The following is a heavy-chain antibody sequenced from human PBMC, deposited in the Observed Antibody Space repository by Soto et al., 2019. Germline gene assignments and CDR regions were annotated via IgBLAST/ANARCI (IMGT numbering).Heavy chain of an antibody. D-gene: IGHD6-6*01. CDR2: IYYSGST. J-gene: IGHJ5*02. Sequence: SETLSLTCTVSGGSISSYYWSWIRQPPGKGLEWIGYIYYSGSTNYNPSLKSRVTISVDTSKNQFSLKLSSVTAADTAVYYCARDLAAPTDYNWFDPWGQGTLVTVSS. CDR3: ARDLAAPTDYNWFDP. CDR1: GGSISSYY. V-gene: IGHV4-59*01.